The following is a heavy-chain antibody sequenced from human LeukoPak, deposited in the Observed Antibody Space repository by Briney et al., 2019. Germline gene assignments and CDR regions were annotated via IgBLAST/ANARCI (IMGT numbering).Heavy chain of an antibody. V-gene: IGHV4-59*01. CDR3: AREGTSGTHLNWFDP. CDR2: IYGSGST. Sequence: PSETLSLTCTVSGGSISSYYWSWIRQPPGKGLEWIGHIYGSGSTNYNPSLKSRVTLSVDTSQNQFSLKLSSVTAADTAVYYCAREGTSGTHLNWFDPWGQGTLVTVSS. D-gene: IGHD1-1*01. CDR1: GGSISSYY. J-gene: IGHJ5*02.